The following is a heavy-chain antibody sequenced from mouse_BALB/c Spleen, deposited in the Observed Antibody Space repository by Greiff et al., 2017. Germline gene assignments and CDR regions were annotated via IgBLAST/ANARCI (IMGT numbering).Heavy chain of an antibody. Sequence: EVKLMESGGGLVQPKGSLKLSCAASGFTFNTYAMNWVRQAPGKGLEWVARIRSKSNNYATYYADSVKDRFTISRDDSQSMLYLQMNNLKTEDTAMYYCVRQDNWGYYAMDYWGQGTSVTVSS. CDR2: IRSKSNNYAT. J-gene: IGHJ4*01. D-gene: IGHD4-1*02. CDR3: VRQDNWGYYAMDY. V-gene: IGHV10-1*02. CDR1: GFTFNTYA.